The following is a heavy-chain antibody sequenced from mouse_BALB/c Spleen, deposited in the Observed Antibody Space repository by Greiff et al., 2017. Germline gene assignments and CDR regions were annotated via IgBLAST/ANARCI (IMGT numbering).Heavy chain of an antibody. V-gene: IGHV5-9-4*01. CDR1: GFTFSSYA. CDR3: AREGWGDY. D-gene: IGHD1-1*02. Sequence: EVQRVESGGGLVKPGGSLKLSCAASGFTFSSYAMSWVRQSPEKRLEWVAEISSGGSYTYYPDTVTGRFTISRDNAKNTLYLEMSSLRSEDTAMYYCAREGWGDYWGQGTSVTVSS. J-gene: IGHJ4*01. CDR2: ISSGGSYT.